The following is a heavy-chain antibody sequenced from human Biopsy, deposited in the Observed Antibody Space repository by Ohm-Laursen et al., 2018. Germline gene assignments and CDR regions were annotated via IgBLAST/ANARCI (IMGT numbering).Heavy chain of an antibody. CDR3: VKDRGAAGTDYYYGMDV. V-gene: IGHV3-30*18. CDR2: ISFDGSDQ. J-gene: IGHJ6*01. D-gene: IGHD6-13*01. CDR1: RFTFSTYG. Sequence: SLRLSCAAPRFTFSTYGMHWVRQAPGKGLEWVAVISFDGSDQSYADSVKGRFTISRDNSKNTLYLQMNSLRAEDTAVFYCVKDRGAAGTDYYYGMDVWGQGTTVTVSS.